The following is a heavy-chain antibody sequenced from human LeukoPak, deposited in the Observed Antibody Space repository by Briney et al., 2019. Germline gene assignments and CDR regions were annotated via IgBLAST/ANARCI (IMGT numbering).Heavy chain of an antibody. V-gene: IGHV1-2*02. Sequence: ASVKVSCRASGYTFTGYYMHWVRQAPGQGLEWMGWINPNSGGTNYAQKFQGRVTMTRDTSISTAYMELSRLRSDDTAVYYCARNFYFDSSGYYHYWGQGTLVTVSS. CDR2: INPNSGGT. J-gene: IGHJ4*02. D-gene: IGHD3-22*01. CDR1: GYTFTGYY. CDR3: ARNFYFDSSGYYHY.